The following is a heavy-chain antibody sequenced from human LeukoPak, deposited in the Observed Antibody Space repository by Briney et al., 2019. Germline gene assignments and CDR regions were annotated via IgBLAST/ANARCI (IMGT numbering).Heavy chain of an antibody. CDR3: AKDIVVVPAASNFDY. CDR1: SGSISSYY. J-gene: IGHJ4*02. V-gene: IGHV4-59*12. Sequence: SETLSLTCTVSSGSISSYYWSWIRQPPGKGLEWIGYIYYSGSTNYNPSLKSRVTISVDTSKNQFSLKLSSVTAADTAVYYCAKDIVVVPAASNFDYWGQGTLVTVSS. CDR2: IYYSGST. D-gene: IGHD2-2*01.